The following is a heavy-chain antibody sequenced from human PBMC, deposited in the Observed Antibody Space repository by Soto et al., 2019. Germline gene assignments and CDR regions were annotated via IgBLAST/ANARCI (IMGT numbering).Heavy chain of an antibody. CDR3: ARDGFAAADPYYGMDV. Sequence: ASVKVSCKASGYTFTGYYMHWVPQAPGQGLEWMGWINPNSGGTNYAQKFQGRVTMTRDTSISTAYMELSRLRSDDTAVYYCARDGFAAADPYYGMDVWGQGXTVTVSS. V-gene: IGHV1-2*02. J-gene: IGHJ6*02. CDR2: INPNSGGT. CDR1: GYTFTGYY. D-gene: IGHD6-13*01.